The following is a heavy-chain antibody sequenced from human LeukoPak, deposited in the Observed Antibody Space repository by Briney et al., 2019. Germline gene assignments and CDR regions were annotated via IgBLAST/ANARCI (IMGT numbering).Heavy chain of an antibody. CDR1: GYRFTNSW. Sequence: GESLQISCKGSGYRFTNSWIGWVRQMPGKGLEWMGTIYPGDSDTRYSPSLQGQVTISADKSINTAYLQWSSLKASDTAMYYCARQLGQFDYWGQGTLVTVSS. CDR2: IYPGDSDT. J-gene: IGHJ4*02. V-gene: IGHV5-51*01. CDR3: ARQLGQFDY. D-gene: IGHD1-26*01.